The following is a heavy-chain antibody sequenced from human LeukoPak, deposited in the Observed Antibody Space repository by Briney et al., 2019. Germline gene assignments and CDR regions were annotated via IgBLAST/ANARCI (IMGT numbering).Heavy chain of an antibody. J-gene: IGHJ4*02. CDR2: ISASGGST. D-gene: IGHD6-13*01. CDR1: GFTFSSYV. V-gene: IGHV3-23*01. CDR3: AKRIAAAGPYFDY. Sequence: GGSLRLSCAASGFTFSSYVMSWVRQAPGMGLEWVSAISASGGSTYYADSVKGRFTISRDNSKSTLYLQMNTLRAEDTAVYYCAKRIAAAGPYFDYWGQGTLVTVSS.